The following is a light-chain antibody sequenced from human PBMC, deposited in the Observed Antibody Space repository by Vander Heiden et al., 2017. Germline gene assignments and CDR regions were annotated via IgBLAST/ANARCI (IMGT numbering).Light chain of an antibody. Sequence: QSVLTQPPSASGTPGQRAPISCSGSSSNIESNYVYWYQQLPGTAPKLHIYRNNQRPSGVPDRFSGSKSGTSDSLAISGLRSEDEADYYCAAWDDSLSGFYVFGTGTKVTVL. CDR3: AAWDDSLSGFYV. V-gene: IGLV1-47*01. CDR1: SSNIESNY. J-gene: IGLJ1*01. CDR2: RNN.